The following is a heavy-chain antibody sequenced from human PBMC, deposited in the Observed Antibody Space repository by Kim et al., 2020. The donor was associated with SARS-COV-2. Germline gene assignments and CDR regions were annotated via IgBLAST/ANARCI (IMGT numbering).Heavy chain of an antibody. D-gene: IGHD6-6*01. J-gene: IGHJ4*02. Sequence: YADSVKGRFTISKDNSKNTLYLQMNSLRAEDTAVYYCARDSAGSSAFDYWGQGTLVTVSS. CDR3: ARDSAGSSAFDY. V-gene: IGHV3-30*01.